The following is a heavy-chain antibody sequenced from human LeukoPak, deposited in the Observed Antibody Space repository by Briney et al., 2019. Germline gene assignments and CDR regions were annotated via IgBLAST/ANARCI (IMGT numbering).Heavy chain of an antibody. D-gene: IGHD6-13*01. Sequence: PGGSLRLSCAASGFTFSSYWMSWVRQAPGKGLEWVAKIKQDGSEKYYVDSVKGRFTMSRDNAKNSLYLQMNSLRAEDTAVYYCAREEFIAAAGPPHYWGQGTLVTVSS. CDR3: AREEFIAAAGPPHY. V-gene: IGHV3-7*01. J-gene: IGHJ4*02. CDR2: IKQDGSEK. CDR1: GFTFSSYW.